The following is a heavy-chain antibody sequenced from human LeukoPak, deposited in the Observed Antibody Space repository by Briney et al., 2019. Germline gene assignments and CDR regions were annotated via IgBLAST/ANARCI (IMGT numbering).Heavy chain of an antibody. J-gene: IGHJ5*02. Sequence: SETLSLTCAVYGGSFSGYYWSWIRQPPGKGLEWIGEINHSGSPNYNPSLKTRVIISVDTSKNQFSVKLSSVTAADAAVYYCARRGRLRFLEWLLWWFGPWGQGTLVTVSS. CDR2: INHSGSP. V-gene: IGHV4-34*01. CDR1: GGSFSGYY. CDR3: ARRGRLRFLEWLLWWFGP. D-gene: IGHD3-3*01.